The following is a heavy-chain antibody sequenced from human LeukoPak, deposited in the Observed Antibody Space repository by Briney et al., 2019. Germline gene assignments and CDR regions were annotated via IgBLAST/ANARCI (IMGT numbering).Heavy chain of an antibody. J-gene: IGHJ4*02. D-gene: IGHD3-10*01. CDR2: IRYDGSNK. Sequence: GGSLRLSCAASGFTFSSYGMHWVRQAPGKGLEWVAFIRYDGSNKYYADSVKGRFTISRDNSKNTLYLQMNSLRAEDTAVYYCAKGGSMVRGALGDYWGQGTLVTVSS. CDR1: GFTFSSYG. V-gene: IGHV3-30*02. CDR3: AKGGSMVRGALGDY.